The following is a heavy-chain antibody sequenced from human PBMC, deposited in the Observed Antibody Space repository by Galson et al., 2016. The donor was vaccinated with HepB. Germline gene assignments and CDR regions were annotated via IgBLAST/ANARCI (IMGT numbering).Heavy chain of an antibody. J-gene: IGHJ5*02. CDR1: GGSISSGGYS. Sequence: TLSLTCAVSGGSISSGGYSWTWIRQPPGKGLEWIGYIYHTGSTYYNPSLESRVTISVDRSNNQFSLKLSSVTAADTAVYYCARVYGVGVNNWIDPWGQGTLVTVSS. V-gene: IGHV4-30-2*01. CDR2: IYHTGST. D-gene: IGHD2/OR15-2a*01. CDR3: ARVYGVGVNNWIDP.